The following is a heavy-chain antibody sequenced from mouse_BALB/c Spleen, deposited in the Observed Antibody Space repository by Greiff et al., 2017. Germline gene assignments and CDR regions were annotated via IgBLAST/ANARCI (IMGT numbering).Heavy chain of an antibody. CDR1: GYTFTDYN. J-gene: IGHJ4*01. CDR2: IYPYNGGT. CDR3: ARGEIYYGNYGAMDY. D-gene: IGHD2-1*01. Sequence: LQESGPELVKPGASVKISCKASGYTFTDYNMHWVKQSHGKRLEWIGYIYPYNGGTGYNQKFKSKATLTVDNSSSTAYMELRSLTSEDSAVYYCARGEIYYGNYGAMDYWGQGTSVTVSS. V-gene: IGHV1S29*02.